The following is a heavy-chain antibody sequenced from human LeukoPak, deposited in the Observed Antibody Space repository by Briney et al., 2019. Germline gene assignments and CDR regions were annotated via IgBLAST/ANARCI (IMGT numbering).Heavy chain of an antibody. CDR2: MNSAGTTI. CDR3: IREVQVRASASLGL. CDR1: GFTISGFW. V-gene: IGHV3-74*01. J-gene: IGHJ4*01. Sequence: GGSLRLSCAASGFTISGFWMHWVRQVPGEGLVWVARMNSAGTTINYADSVKGRFTISRDNVRNTLHLQMNNLSLEDTAVYFCIREVQVRASASLGLWGRGALVTVS. D-gene: IGHD1-1*01.